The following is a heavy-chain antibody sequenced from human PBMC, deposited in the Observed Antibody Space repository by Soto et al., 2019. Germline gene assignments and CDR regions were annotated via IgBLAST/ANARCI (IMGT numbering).Heavy chain of an antibody. V-gene: IGHV1-18*01. D-gene: IGHD7-27*01. J-gene: IGHJ5*02. CDR1: GYTFTNYG. Sequence: QVQLVQSGAEVREPGASVKVSCKASGYTFTNYGVSWVRQAPGQGLEWMGWIGGYKGNTNYAQKLQGRVTLTTDTXPSTAYMEPRSLRADDTAVYYCAPPTLGAGVPWGSWGQGTLVTVSS. CDR2: IGGYKGNT. CDR3: APPTLGAGVPWGS.